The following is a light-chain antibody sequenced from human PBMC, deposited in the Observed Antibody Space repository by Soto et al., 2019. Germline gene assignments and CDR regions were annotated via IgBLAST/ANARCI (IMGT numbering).Light chain of an antibody. J-gene: IGKJ3*01. CDR1: QDISKY. CDR3: QQYDSIPFT. CDR2: DAS. Sequence: DIQMTQSPSSLSASVGDRVTITCQASQDISKYLNWYQRKPGKAPKLLIYDASNLEAGVPSRFSGTGSGTFYTFTISSLHPEDFATYHCQQYDSIPFTFGPGTKVDIK. V-gene: IGKV1-33*01.